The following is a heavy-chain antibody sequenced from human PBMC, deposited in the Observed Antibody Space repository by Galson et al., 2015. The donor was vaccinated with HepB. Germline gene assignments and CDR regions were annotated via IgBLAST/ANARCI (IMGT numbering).Heavy chain of an antibody. V-gene: IGHV1-2*02. CDR3: ARGLDRYYYYYYGMDV. J-gene: IGHJ6*02. CDR2: INPNSGGT. CDR1: GYTFTGYY. Sequence: SVKVSCKASGYTFTGYYMHWVRQAPGQGLEWVGWINPNSGGTNYAQKFQGRVTMTRDTSISTAYMELSRLRSDDTAVYYCARGLDRYYYYYYGMDVWGQGTTVTVSS.